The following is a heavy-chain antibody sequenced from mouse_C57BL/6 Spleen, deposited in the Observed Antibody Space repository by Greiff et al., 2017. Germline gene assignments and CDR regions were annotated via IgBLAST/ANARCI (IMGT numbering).Heavy chain of an antibody. CDR1: GYTFTSYW. CDR3: AGGWLLTGGYFDY. CDR2: INPSSGYT. V-gene: IGHV1-7*01. Sequence: QVQLKESGAELAKPGASVKLSCKASGYTFTSYWMHWVKQRPGQGLEWIGYINPSSGYTKYNQKFKDKATLTADKSSSTAYMQLSSLTYEDSAVYYCAGGWLLTGGYFDYWGQGTTLTVSS. J-gene: IGHJ2*01. D-gene: IGHD2-3*01.